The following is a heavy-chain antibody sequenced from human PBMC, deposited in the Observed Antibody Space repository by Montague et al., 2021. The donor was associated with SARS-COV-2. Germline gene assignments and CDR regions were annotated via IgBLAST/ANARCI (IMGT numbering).Heavy chain of an antibody. D-gene: IGHD6-13*01. CDR3: ARVGRQQLVRLSGMDV. CDR2: IYYSGST. J-gene: IGHJ6*02. Sequence: SETLSLTCTVSGGSISSGSYYWGWIRQPPGKRLEWIGSIYYSGSTYYXPSLKSRVTISVDTSKNQFSLKLSSVTAADTAVYYCARVGRQQLVRLSGMDVWGQGTTVTVSS. CDR1: GGSISSGSYY. V-gene: IGHV4-39*07.